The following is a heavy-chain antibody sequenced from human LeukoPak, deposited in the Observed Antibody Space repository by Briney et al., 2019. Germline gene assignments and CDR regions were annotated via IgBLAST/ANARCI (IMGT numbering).Heavy chain of an antibody. CDR1: GFTFSSYG. Sequence: GRSLRLSCAASGFTFSSYGMHWVRQAPGKGLEWVAVISYDGSNKYYADSVKGRFTISRDNSKNTLYLQMNSLRAEDTAVYYCAKELPTYYYDSSGYYYPDYWGQGTLVIVSS. CDR3: AKELPTYYYDSSGYYYPDY. J-gene: IGHJ4*02. V-gene: IGHV3-30*18. CDR2: ISYDGSNK. D-gene: IGHD3-22*01.